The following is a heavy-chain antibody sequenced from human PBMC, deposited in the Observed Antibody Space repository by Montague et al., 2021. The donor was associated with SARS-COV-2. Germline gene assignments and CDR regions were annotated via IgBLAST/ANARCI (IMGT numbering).Heavy chain of an antibody. J-gene: IGHJ5*02. CDR2: IHHSGTT. Sequence: SETRSLTCTVSGGSVSGTSYYWAWIRQPPGKGLEWIVNIHHSGTTFYNLSLKRRVTISVNTSKNEVSLKLNSVTAADTAVYYCARQGGPAGKHWFDPWGQGTLVTVSS. V-gene: IGHV4-39*01. CDR1: GGSVSGTSYY. CDR3: ARQGGPAGKHWFDP. D-gene: IGHD2-2*01.